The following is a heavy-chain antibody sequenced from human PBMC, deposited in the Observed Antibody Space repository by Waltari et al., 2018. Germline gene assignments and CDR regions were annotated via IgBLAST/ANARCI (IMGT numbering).Heavy chain of an antibody. Sequence: QVQLQESGPGPVKPSETLSLTCAVSGYSISRAYYCGWIRQPPGKGLAWIGSIYHSGSTYYNPSLKRRVTISVDTSKNQFSLKLSSVTAADTAVYYCARTPKYYDSSGQFDYWGQGTLVTVSS. D-gene: IGHD3-22*01. J-gene: IGHJ4*02. CDR1: GYSISRAYY. CDR3: ARTPKYYDSSGQFDY. CDR2: IYHSGST. V-gene: IGHV4-38-2*01.